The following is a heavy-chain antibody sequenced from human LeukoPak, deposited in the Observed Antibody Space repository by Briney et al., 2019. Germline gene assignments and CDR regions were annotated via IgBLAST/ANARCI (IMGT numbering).Heavy chain of an antibody. D-gene: IGHD3-10*01. J-gene: IGHJ4*02. CDR1: GYTLTELS. CDR2: FDPEDGET. CDR3: ATDLPSGGALGY. V-gene: IGHV1-24*01. Sequence: ASVKVSCKVSGYTLTELSMHWVRQAPGKGVEWMGGFDPEDGETIYAQKFQGRVTMTEDTSTDTAYMELSSLRSEDTAVYYCATDLPSGGALGYWGQGTLVTVSS.